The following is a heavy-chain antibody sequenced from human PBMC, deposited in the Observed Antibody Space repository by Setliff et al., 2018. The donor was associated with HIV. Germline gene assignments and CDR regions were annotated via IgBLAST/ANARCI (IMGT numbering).Heavy chain of an antibody. Sequence: ASVKVSCKASGYTFTSYYMHWVRQAPGQGLEWMGIINPSGGSTSCAQKFQGRVTMTRDASTSTVYMELSGLRSEDTAVYYCARTYYNFWSGDYYYYGMDVWGQGTTVTVSS. CDR1: GYTFTSYY. J-gene: IGHJ6*02. CDR3: ARTYYNFWSGDYYYYGMDV. CDR2: INPSGGST. V-gene: IGHV1-46*01. D-gene: IGHD3-3*01.